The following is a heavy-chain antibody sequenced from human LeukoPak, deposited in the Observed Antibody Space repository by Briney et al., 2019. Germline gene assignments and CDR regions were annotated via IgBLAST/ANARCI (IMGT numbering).Heavy chain of an antibody. CDR2: IYYSGIT. CDR3: ARNIAVAEVDY. CDR1: GGSISSYY. Sequence: KPSETLSLTCTVSGGSISSYYWSWIRQPPGKGLEWIGYIYYSGITNYNPSLKSRVTISVDTSKNQFSLKLSSVTAADTAVYYCARNIAVAEVDYWGQGTLVTVSS. J-gene: IGHJ4*02. D-gene: IGHD6-19*01. V-gene: IGHV4-59*08.